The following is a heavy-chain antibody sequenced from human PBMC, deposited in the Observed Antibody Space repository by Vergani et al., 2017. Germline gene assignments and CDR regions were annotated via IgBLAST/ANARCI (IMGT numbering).Heavy chain of an antibody. CDR2: FYHSGGA. CDR3: ARTESFILRYFHWAL. J-gene: IGHJ4*02. CDR1: GGSITSSSYY. D-gene: IGHD3-9*01. Sequence: QLHLQESGPGLVKPSETLSLTCTVSGGSITSSSYYWGWIRQPPGKGLEWIGTFYHSGGAYYNPSLKGRVTISVDTSKNQFSLEVTSVTAADTAIYFCARTESFILRYFHWALWGQGTLVTVSS. V-gene: IGHV4-39*01.